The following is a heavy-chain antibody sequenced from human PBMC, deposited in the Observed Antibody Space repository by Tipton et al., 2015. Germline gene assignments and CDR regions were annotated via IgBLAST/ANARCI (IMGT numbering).Heavy chain of an antibody. D-gene: IGHD3-3*01. CDR3: ARESLNTIFGVVLDYGMDV. CDR2: ISYTETS. CDR1: GGSVSSGSYY. J-gene: IGHJ6*02. Sequence: TLSLTCTVSGGSVSSGSYYWSWIRQPPGKGLEWIGYISYTETSHYNPSLKSRVTISTDTSKNQFSLKLSSVTAADTAVYYCARESLNTIFGVVLDYGMDVWGQGTTVTVSS. V-gene: IGHV4-61*01.